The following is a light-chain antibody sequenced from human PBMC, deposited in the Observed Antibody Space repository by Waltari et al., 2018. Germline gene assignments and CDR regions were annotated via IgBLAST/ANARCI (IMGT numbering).Light chain of an antibody. Sequence: DIVMTQSPDSLAVSLGERATINCKSSQTLLYTSNNKNYLTWYQQKSGQPPKVLIFWASTRESGVAERCNASGSRTDFTLTINSLQPEDVAVYFCQQYFSSPYTFGQGTKLEIK. CDR3: QQYFSSPYT. V-gene: IGKV4-1*01. J-gene: IGKJ2*01. CDR1: QTLLYTSNNKNY. CDR2: WAS.